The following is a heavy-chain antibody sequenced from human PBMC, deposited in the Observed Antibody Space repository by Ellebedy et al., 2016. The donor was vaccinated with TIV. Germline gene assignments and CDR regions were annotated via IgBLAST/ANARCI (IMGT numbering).Heavy chain of an antibody. V-gene: IGHV1-2*02. J-gene: IGHJ3*02. CDR3: ARGGSHGSGSYYERPKGGDAFDI. D-gene: IGHD3-10*01. CDR2: INPNSGGT. Sequence: ASVKVSXXASGYTFTGYYMHWVRQAPGQGLEWMGWINPNSGGTNYAQKFQGRVTMTRDTSISTAYMELSRLRSDDTAVYYCARGGSHGSGSYYERPKGGDAFDIWGQGTMVTVSS. CDR1: GYTFTGYY.